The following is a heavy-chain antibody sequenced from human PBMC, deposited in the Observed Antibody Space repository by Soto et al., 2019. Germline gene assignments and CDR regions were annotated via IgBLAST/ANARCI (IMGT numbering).Heavy chain of an antibody. D-gene: IGHD4-4*01. CDR3: ARDLYSNYDEMDV. J-gene: IGHJ6*02. Sequence: GGSLRLSCAASGFTFSSYGMHWVRQAPGKGLEWVAVIWYDGSNKYYADSVKGRFTISRDNSKNTLYLQMNSLRAEDTAVYYCARDLYSNYDEMDVWGQGTTVTVSS. CDR2: IWYDGSNK. V-gene: IGHV3-33*01. CDR1: GFTFSSYG.